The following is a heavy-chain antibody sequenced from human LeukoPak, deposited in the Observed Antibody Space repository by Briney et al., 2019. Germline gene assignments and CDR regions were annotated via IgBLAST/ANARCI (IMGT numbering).Heavy chain of an antibody. J-gene: IGHJ4*02. Sequence: SETLSLTCADYGGSFSGYYWSWIRQPPGKGLEWIREINHSGSTNYNPSLKSRVTISVDTSKNQFSLKLSSVTAADTAVYYCARDLGFGYFDYWGQGTLVTVSS. CDR2: INHSGST. V-gene: IGHV4-34*01. CDR3: ARDLGFGYFDY. D-gene: IGHD3-16*01. CDR1: GGSFSGYY.